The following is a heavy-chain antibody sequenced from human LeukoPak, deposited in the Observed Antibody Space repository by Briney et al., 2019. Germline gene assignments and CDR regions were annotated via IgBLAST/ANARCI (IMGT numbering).Heavy chain of an antibody. CDR3: ARDLQIVTTDMLGGFFDP. CDR2: INPSGGST. D-gene: IGHD3-10*02. CDR1: GYTFTSYY. V-gene: IGHV1-46*01. J-gene: IGHJ5*02. Sequence: ASVKVSCKVSGYTFTSYYVHWVRQDPGHGLEWMGIINPSGGSTSYAEKFQGRVTMTRDTSTSTVYMELSSLRSEDTAVYYCARDLQIVTTDMLGGFFDPWGQGTLVTVSS.